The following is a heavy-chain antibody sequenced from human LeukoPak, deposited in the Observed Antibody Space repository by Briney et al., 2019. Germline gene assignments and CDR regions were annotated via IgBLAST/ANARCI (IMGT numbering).Heavy chain of an antibody. CDR3: ARGLGIRLWLSWFDP. J-gene: IGHJ5*02. V-gene: IGHV3-11*04. CDR1: GFTFGDYY. D-gene: IGHD5-18*01. Sequence: PGGSLRLSCAASGFTFGDYYMSWIRQAPGKGLEWVSYISSGGSTTYYADSVKGRFTISRDDAKNSLYLQMNSLRAEDTALYYCARGLGIRLWLSWFDPWGQGTLVTVSS. CDR2: ISSGGSTT.